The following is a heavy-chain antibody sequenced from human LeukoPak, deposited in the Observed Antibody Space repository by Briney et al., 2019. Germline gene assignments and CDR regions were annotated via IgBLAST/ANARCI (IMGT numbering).Heavy chain of an antibody. CDR2: IYTSGST. D-gene: IGHD3-22*01. CDR1: GGSISSYY. J-gene: IGHJ3*02. Sequence: PSETLSLTCTVSGGSISSYYWSWIRQPAGKGLEWIGRIYTSGSTNYNPSLKSRVTMSVDTSKNQFSLKLSSVTAADTAVYYCARDLDDYYDSSGYLYDFDIWGQGTMVTVSS. CDR3: ARDLDDYYDSSGYLYDFDI. V-gene: IGHV4-4*07.